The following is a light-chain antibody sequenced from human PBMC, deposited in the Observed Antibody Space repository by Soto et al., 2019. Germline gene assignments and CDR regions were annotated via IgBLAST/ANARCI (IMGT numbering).Light chain of an antibody. V-gene: IGKV3-15*01. CDR1: QSVSNN. CDR3: QQYEKWPPWT. Sequence: EIVMTQSPATLSVSPGEKATLSCRASQSVSNNLAWFQQKPGQVPRLLIYGASNRATGVSARFSGSGSGTEFTLTISSLQSEDFAIYYCQQYEKWPPWTFGQGTKVDIK. J-gene: IGKJ1*01. CDR2: GAS.